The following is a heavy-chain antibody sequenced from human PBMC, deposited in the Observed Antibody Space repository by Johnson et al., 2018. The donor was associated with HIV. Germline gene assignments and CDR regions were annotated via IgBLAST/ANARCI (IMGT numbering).Heavy chain of an antibody. Sequence: VQLVEPGGGVVQPGRSLRLSCAASGFTVSSNYMSWVRQAPGKGLEWVSVIYSGGSTYYADSVKGRFTISRDTSKNTLYLQMNSLRAEDTAVYYCARATGTDDAFDIWGQGTIVTVSS. V-gene: IGHV3-53*01. J-gene: IGHJ3*02. CDR3: ARATGTDDAFDI. D-gene: IGHD1-1*01. CDR2: IYSGGST. CDR1: GFTVSSNY.